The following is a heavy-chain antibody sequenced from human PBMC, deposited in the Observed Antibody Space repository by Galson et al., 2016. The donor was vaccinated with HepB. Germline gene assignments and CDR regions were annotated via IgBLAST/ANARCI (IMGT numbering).Heavy chain of an antibody. CDR3: ARHLDPQSESYYYYYYGMDV. D-gene: IGHD1-14*01. J-gene: IGHJ6*02. CDR2: IYYSGST. V-gene: IGHV4-59*08. CDR1: GGSISSYY. Sequence: SETLSLTCTVSGGSISSYYWSWIRQPPGKGLEWIGYIYYSGSTNYNPSLKSRVTISVDTSKNQFSLKLSSATAADTAVYYRARHLDPQSESYYYYYYGMDVWGQGTTVTVSS.